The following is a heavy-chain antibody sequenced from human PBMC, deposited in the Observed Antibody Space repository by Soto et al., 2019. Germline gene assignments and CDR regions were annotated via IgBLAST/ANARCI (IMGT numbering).Heavy chain of an antibody. CDR1: GFTFSSCD. Sequence: PGGSLRLSCSASGFTFSSCDVHWVCQAPGKGLEFVAGISPTGTNTFYADSVKGRSTISRDNSKNTLFLQMSSLRPEDTAVYYCVKLTDFWGQGTLVTVSS. V-gene: IGHV3-64D*06. J-gene: IGHJ4*02. CDR3: VKLTDF. CDR2: ISPTGTNT. D-gene: IGHD3-9*01.